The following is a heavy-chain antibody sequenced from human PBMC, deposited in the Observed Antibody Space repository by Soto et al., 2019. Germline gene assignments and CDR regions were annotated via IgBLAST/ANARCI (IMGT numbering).Heavy chain of an antibody. J-gene: IGHJ2*01. CDR1: DASFSTYF. CDR3: ARLASGWQYYYFDF. Sequence: PSETLSLTCAVYDASFSTYFWSWIRQPPGKGLEWIGEINHSGSTNYNPSLQSRVTMSVDTSRSQISLNLTSVTAADTAVYYCARLASGWQYYYFDFWGRGTPVTVSS. D-gene: IGHD6-19*01. V-gene: IGHV4-34*01. CDR2: INHSGST.